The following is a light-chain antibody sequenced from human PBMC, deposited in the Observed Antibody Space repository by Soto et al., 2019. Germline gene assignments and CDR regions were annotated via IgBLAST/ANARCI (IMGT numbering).Light chain of an antibody. V-gene: IGLV1-40*01. CDR2: LNN. CDR3: QSYDSSLSAWV. Sequence: QSVLTQPPSVSGAPGQRVTISCTGSSSNIGAGYDVHWYQQIPGTAPKLIIYLNNNRPSGVPDRFSGSKSGTSASLAITGLHAEDEADYYCQSYDSSLSAWVFGGGTKLTVL. CDR1: SSNIGAGYD. J-gene: IGLJ3*02.